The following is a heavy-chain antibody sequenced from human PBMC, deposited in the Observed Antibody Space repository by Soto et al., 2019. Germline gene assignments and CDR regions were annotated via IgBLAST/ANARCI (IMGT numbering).Heavy chain of an antibody. CDR1: GGSISSYY. Sequence: PSETLSLTCTVSGGSISSYYWIWIRQPPGKGLEWIGYIYYSGSTNYNPSLKSRVTISVDTSKNQFSLKLSSVTAADTAVYYCARHRYGDYPAYWGQGTLVTVSS. CDR3: ARHRYGDYPAY. D-gene: IGHD4-17*01. V-gene: IGHV4-59*01. CDR2: IYYSGST. J-gene: IGHJ4*02.